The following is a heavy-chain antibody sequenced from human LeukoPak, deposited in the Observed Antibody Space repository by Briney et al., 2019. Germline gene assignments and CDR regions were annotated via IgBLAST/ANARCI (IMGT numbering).Heavy chain of an antibody. D-gene: IGHD3-3*01. CDR3: ARSNYYDFWSGIPQGMDV. CDR1: GGTFSSYA. J-gene: IGHJ6*02. Sequence: ASVEVSCKASGGTFSSYAISWVRQAPGQGLEWMGGIIPIFGTANYAQKFQGRVTITADESTSTAYMELSSLRSEDTAVYYCARSNYYDFWSGIPQGMDVWGQGTTVTVSS. CDR2: IIPIFGTA. V-gene: IGHV1-69*13.